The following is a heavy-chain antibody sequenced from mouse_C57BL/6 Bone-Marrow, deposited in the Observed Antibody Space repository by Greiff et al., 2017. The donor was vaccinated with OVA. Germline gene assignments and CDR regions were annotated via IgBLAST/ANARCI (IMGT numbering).Heavy chain of an antibody. Sequence: QVQLKQSGAELARPGASVKLSCKASGYTFTSYGISWVKQRTGQGLEWIGEIYPRSGNTYYNEKFKGKATLTADKSSSTAYMELRSLTSEDSAVYVGAREDGYSEYFDYWGQGTTLTVSS. CDR3: AREDGYSEYFDY. J-gene: IGHJ2*01. V-gene: IGHV1-81*01. CDR1: GYTFTSYG. D-gene: IGHD2-3*01. CDR2: IYPRSGNT.